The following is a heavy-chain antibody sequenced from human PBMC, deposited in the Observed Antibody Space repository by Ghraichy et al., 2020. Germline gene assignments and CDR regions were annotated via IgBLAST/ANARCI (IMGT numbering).Heavy chain of an antibody. CDR1: GFTFSNYS. V-gene: IGHV3-48*02. CDR2: INFTGSTT. J-gene: IGHJ6*02. Sequence: GKSLNISCAASGFTFSNYSMNWVRQAPGKGLEWISYINFTGSTTYYADSVKGRFSISRDNAKNSLYLQMNSLRDEDAAVYYCARANYDFWSASNYYYGMDVWGQGTTVTVSS. CDR3: ARANYDFWSASNYYYGMDV. D-gene: IGHD3-3*01.